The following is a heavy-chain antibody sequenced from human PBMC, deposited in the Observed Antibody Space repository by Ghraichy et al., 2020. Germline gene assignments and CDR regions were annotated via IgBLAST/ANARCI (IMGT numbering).Heavy chain of an antibody. CDR3: ARDLYWEYQLFYMDV. CDR1: GFTFSSYS. CDR2: ISSSSSTI. D-gene: IGHD2-2*01. Sequence: GGSLRLSCAASGFTFSSYSMNWVRQAPGKGLEWVSYISSSSSTIYYADSVKGRFTISRDNAKNSLYLQMNSLRAEDTAVYYCARDLYWEYQLFYMDVWGKGTTVTVSS. J-gene: IGHJ6*03. V-gene: IGHV3-48*01.